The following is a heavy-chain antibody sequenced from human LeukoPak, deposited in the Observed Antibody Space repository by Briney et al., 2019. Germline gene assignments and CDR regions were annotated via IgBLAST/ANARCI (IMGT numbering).Heavy chain of an antibody. J-gene: IGHJ5*02. Sequence: ASVHVSCMPSVYTFTSYYIHWVRQAPAQGLEWMGIINPNHGTTTYAQKFQGRVTMTRDTSTSTVYMELSSLRSEDTALYYCARGDVLDRSVYNWFDPWGQGALVIVSS. CDR2: INPNHGTT. CDR3: ARGDVLDRSVYNWFDP. D-gene: IGHD3-22*01. V-gene: IGHV1-46*01. CDR1: VYTFTSYY.